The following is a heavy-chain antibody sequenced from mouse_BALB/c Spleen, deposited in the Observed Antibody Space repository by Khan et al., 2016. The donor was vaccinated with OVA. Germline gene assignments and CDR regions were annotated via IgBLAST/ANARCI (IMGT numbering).Heavy chain of an antibody. V-gene: IGHV3-2*02. Sequence: EVQLVESGPGLVKPSQSLSLTCTVTGYSITSDYAWNWIRQFPGNKLEWMGYISYSGSTTYNPSLKSRISITRDTSTNQFFLQLNSVTTEDTATYYCARWFTYWGQGTLVTVSA. J-gene: IGHJ3*01. CDR3: ARWFTY. CDR2: ISYSGST. CDR1: GYSITSDYA.